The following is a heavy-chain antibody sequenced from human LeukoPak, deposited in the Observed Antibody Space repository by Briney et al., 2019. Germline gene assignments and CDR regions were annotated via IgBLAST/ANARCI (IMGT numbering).Heavy chain of an antibody. V-gene: IGHV3-30-3*01. CDR2: ISYDGSNK. CDR1: GFTLSNHW. CDR3: ARKWPGRADY. D-gene: IGHD5-12*01. J-gene: IGHJ4*02. Sequence: GGSLRLSCAASGFTLSNHWMIWVRQAPGKGLEWVAVISYDGSNKYYADSVKGRFTISRDNSKNTLYLQMNSLRAEDTAVYYCARKWPGRADYWGQGTLVTVSS.